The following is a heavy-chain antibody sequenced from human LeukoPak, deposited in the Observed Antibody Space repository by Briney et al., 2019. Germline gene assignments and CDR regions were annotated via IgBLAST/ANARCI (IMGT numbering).Heavy chain of an antibody. Sequence: AAVKVSCKASGYTFTSYGISWVRQAPGQGLEWMGWISAYNGNTNYAQTLQGRVTMTTDTSTSTAYLELRSLRSDDTAVYFCARVMWDDYGDYVSHYYFDYWGQGTLVTVSS. J-gene: IGHJ4*02. V-gene: IGHV1-18*01. CDR1: GYTFTSYG. D-gene: IGHD4-17*01. CDR3: ARVMWDDYGDYVSHYYFDY. CDR2: ISAYNGNT.